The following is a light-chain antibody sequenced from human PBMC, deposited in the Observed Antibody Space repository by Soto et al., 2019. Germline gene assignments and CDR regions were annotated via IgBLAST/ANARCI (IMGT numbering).Light chain of an antibody. CDR2: DAS. J-gene: IGKJ2*02. CDR3: QQRSNWPRGT. CDR1: QSVGSY. Sequence: EIVLTQSPATLSLSPGERATLACRASQSVGSYLAWYQHKPGQAPRLLIHDASNRATGIPARFSGSGSGTDFTLTSSSLEPEDSAVYYCQQRSNWPRGTFGQGTKLEIK. V-gene: IGKV3-11*01.